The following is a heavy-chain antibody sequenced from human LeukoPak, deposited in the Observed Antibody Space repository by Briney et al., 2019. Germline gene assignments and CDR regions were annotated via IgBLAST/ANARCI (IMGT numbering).Heavy chain of an antibody. CDR1: GGSVSSGGFY. Sequence: SETLSLTCTVPGGSVSSGGFYWNWFRQPPGKGLEWIGGLFNGGSTHYNPSLESRITISVDASNNQFSLRLRSVTAADAAVYFCARDAGYWGQGALITVSS. CDR2: LFNGGST. D-gene: IGHD6-13*01. V-gene: IGHV4-39*07. J-gene: IGHJ4*02. CDR3: ARDAGY.